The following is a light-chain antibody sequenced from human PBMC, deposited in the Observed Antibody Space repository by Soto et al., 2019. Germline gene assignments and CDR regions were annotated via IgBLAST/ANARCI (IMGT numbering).Light chain of an antibody. Sequence: EIVMTQSPDTLSVAPGERATLSCRASQSVSNNLAWYQQKPGQAPRLLIYGASTRATGIPARFNGSGSGTEFILTISSLQSEDFAVYYCQQYNTWSPLTFGGGTKVETK. CDR2: GAS. CDR3: QQYNTWSPLT. V-gene: IGKV3-15*01. CDR1: QSVSNN. J-gene: IGKJ4*01.